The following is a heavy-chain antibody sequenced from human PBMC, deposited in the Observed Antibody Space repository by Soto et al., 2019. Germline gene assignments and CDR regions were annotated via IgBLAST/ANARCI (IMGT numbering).Heavy chain of an antibody. D-gene: IGHD2-21*02. CDR3: ALIRTRARWSLDVFDV. V-gene: IGHV4-61*03. Sequence: PSETLSLTCTVSGGSVSTDTYYWSWIRQSPGKGMEWLGNIFHTGTTNYNPSLRSRVTSSLGESRNDFSLNLRSMTRADTAISFCALIRTRARWSLDVFDVWGQGTKVTVSS. CDR1: GGSVSTDTYY. J-gene: IGHJ3*01. CDR2: IFHTGTT.